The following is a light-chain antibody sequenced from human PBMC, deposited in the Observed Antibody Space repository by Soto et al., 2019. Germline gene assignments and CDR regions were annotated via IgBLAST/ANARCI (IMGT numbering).Light chain of an antibody. CDR3: QHYNSYSEA. J-gene: IGKJ1*01. CDR2: KAS. V-gene: IGKV1-5*03. Sequence: DIQMTQSPSTLSVSLGDGVTITCRASQTISSWLAWYQQKPRKAPKLLIYKASTLKSGVPSRFSGSGSGTEFTLTISSLQPDDFATYYCQHYNSYSEAFGQGTKVDIK. CDR1: QTISSW.